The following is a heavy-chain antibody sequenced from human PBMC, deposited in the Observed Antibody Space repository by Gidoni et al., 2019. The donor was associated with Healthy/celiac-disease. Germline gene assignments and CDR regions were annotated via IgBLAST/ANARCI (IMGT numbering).Heavy chain of an antibody. CDR2: ISGSGGST. J-gene: IGHJ6*02. CDR3: AKDSPYCGGDCALYGMDV. Sequence: EVQLLESGGGLVQPGGSLRLSCAASGFTFSSYAMSWVRQAPGKGLEWVSAISGSGGSTYYADSVKGRFTISRDNSKNTLYLQMNSLRAEDTAVYYCAKDSPYCGGDCALYGMDVWGQGTTVTVSS. CDR1: GFTFSSYA. D-gene: IGHD2-21*02. V-gene: IGHV3-23*01.